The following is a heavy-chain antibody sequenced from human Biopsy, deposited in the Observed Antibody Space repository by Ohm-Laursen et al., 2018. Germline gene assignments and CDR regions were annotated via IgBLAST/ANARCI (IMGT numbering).Heavy chain of an antibody. J-gene: IGHJ4*02. CDR3: ARGSNDFGGLYFPR. D-gene: IGHD4-23*01. V-gene: IGHV4-59*11. CDR1: GGSFTGHY. Sequence: PGTLSLTCTVYGGSFTGHYWSWIRQPPGKGLEWIGHISYTGYTSYNASLKSRVTISVDTSRNHFSLRLSSLTAADTAVYYCARGSNDFGGLYFPRWGQGTLLTVSS. CDR2: ISYTGYT.